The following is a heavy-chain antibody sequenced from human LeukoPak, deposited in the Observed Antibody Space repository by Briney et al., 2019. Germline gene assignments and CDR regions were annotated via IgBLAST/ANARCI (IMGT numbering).Heavy chain of an antibody. Sequence: GGSLRLSCAASGFTFSNYWMSWVRQAPGKGPEWVANIEEDGSHKNYVDSVKGRFTISRDNAKNSLYLQMNDLRAEDTALYYCTREFPTYLWGQGTLVTVSS. J-gene: IGHJ5*02. CDR2: IEEDGSHK. V-gene: IGHV3-7*03. CDR1: GFTFSNYW. CDR3: TREFPTYL.